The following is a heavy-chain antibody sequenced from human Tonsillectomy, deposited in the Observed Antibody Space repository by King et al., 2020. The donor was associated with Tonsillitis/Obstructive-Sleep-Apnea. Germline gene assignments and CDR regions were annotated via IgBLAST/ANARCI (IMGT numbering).Heavy chain of an antibody. CDR1: GYTFTNYG. CDR2: ISAYNGNT. D-gene: IGHD3-22*01. CDR3: ARDSMSHSYATSAYYTFDY. Sequence: QQVQSGAEVKKPGASVKVSCKASGYTFTNYGISWVRQAPGQGLEWMGWISAYNGNTNSAQKLQGRVTMTTDTSTSTAFMELRSLRSDDTAVYYCARDSMSHSYATSAYYTFDYWGQGTLVTVSS. J-gene: IGHJ4*02. V-gene: IGHV1-18*01.